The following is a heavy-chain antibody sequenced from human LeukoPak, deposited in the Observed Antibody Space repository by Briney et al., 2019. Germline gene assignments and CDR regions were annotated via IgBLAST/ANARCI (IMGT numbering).Heavy chain of an antibody. Sequence: GGSLRLSCAASGFTFSSYAMSWVRQAPGKRLEWVSGISGSGDNTYYADSVEGRFTISRDNSKNTLYVQVNSLGTEDTAAYYCAKGSYYDSSGSFYFDYWGQGTLVTVSS. CDR1: GFTFSSYA. D-gene: IGHD3-22*01. J-gene: IGHJ4*02. CDR3: AKGSYYDSSGSFYFDY. CDR2: ISGSGDNT. V-gene: IGHV3-23*01.